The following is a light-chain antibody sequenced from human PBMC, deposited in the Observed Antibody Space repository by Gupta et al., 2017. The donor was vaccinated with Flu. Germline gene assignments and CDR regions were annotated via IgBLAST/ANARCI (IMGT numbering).Light chain of an antibody. CDR1: QSVLYSSNNKNY. CDR3: QQEDRTPHR. V-gene: IGKV4-1*01. CDR2: WAS. Sequence: DIVMTQSPDSLAVSLGERATINCKSSQSVLYSSNNKNYLAWYQQKPGQPPKLLIYWASTRESGVPDRFSGSGSGTEFTLTISSLKAEDVAVYYCQQEDRTPHRFGQGTKLEIK. J-gene: IGKJ2*03.